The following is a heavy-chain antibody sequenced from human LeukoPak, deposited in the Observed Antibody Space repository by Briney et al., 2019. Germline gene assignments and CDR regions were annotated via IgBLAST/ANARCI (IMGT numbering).Heavy chain of an antibody. V-gene: IGHV3-66*01. Sequence: PGGTLRLSCAASGFTVSSNYMSWVRQAPGKGLEWVSLTYSGGSTYYADSVKGRFTISRDNSRNTLYLQMNSLRAEDTAVYYCARGSRGYYYDFDYWGQGTLVTVSS. D-gene: IGHD3-22*01. CDR3: ARGSRGYYYDFDY. J-gene: IGHJ4*02. CDR2: TYSGGST. CDR1: GFTVSSNY.